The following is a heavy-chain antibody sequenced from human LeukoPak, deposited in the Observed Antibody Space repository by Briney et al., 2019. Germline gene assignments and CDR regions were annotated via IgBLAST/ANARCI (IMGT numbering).Heavy chain of an antibody. Sequence: QPGGSLRLSCLVSGFSFSDYAMSWVRRAPGKGLEWVSAITGSGQTKYYTDSVKGRFTMSRDNSKNTLYLQMNSLRDEDTAEYFCAKESLVVIESYFDNWGQGTLVLVSS. D-gene: IGHD3-22*01. J-gene: IGHJ4*02. CDR2: ITGSGQTK. V-gene: IGHV3-23*01. CDR3: AKESLVVIESYFDN. CDR1: GFSFSDYA.